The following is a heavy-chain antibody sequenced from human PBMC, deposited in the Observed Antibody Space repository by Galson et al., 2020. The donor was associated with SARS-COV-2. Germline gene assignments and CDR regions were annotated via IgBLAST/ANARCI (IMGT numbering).Heavy chain of an antibody. D-gene: IGHD6-6*01. CDR3: ARELASGLWGSSAEFDY. Sequence: GGSLRLSCAASGLTFSSYWMPWVRQAPGKGLVWVSRITSDGSSTSYADSVKGRFTVSRDNAKNTLSLQMNSLRAEDKAVDYCARELASGLWGSSAEFDYGGQGTLVTVSS. CDR2: ITSDGSST. J-gene: IGHJ4*02. V-gene: IGHV3-74*01. CDR1: GLTFSSYW.